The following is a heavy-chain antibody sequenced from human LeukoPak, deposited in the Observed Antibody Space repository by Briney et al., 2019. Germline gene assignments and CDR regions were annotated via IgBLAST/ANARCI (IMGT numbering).Heavy chain of an antibody. CDR1: GGSISSYY. D-gene: IGHD5-18*01. J-gene: IGHJ6*03. CDR2: IYYSGST. Sequence: SETLSLTCTVSGGSISSYYWSWIRQPPGKGLEWIGDIYYSGSTNYNPSLKSRVTISVDSSKNQFSLKLSSVTAADTAVYYCARTTVGGYTYDFFSYYYMDVWGKGTTVTISS. V-gene: IGHV4-59*01. CDR3: ARTTVGGYTYDFFSYYYMDV.